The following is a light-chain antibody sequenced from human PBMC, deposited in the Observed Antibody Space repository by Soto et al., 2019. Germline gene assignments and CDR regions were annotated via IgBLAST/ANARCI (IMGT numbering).Light chain of an antibody. CDR1: QTVRNNY. V-gene: IGKV3-20*01. J-gene: IGKJ4*01. Sequence: VLTQSAGTLSLSPGERATLSCRASQTVRNNYLAWYQQKPGQAPKLLIHDASSRATGIPDRFSGGGSGTDFILTISRLEPEDFAVYYCQQFSSYPLTFGGGTKVDIK. CDR3: QQFSSYPLT. CDR2: DAS.